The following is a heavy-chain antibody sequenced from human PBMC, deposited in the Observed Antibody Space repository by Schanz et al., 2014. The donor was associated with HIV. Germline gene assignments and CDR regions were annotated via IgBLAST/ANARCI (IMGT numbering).Heavy chain of an antibody. CDR1: GFSFDTFG. Sequence: EVQLLESGGGVVQPGRSLRLSCAGSGFSFDTFGIHWVRQAPGKGLEWVSSISESGGRTYYADSVNGRFTISRDNSKNTLYLQMTTLRTEDTAVYYCAKPEYDSSGNSQSHFDYWGQGTLVTVSS. D-gene: IGHD3-22*01. CDR2: ISESGGRT. J-gene: IGHJ4*02. CDR3: AKPEYDSSGNSQSHFDY. V-gene: IGHV3-23*01.